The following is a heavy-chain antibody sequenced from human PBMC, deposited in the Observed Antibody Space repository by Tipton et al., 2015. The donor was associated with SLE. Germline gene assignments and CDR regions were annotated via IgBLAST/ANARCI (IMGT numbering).Heavy chain of an antibody. CDR2: ISTYNGNT. V-gene: IGHV1-18*01. Sequence: QSGAEVKKPGASVKASCKASGYTFTSYGISWVRQAPGQGLEWMGWISTYNGNTNYAQKLQGRVTMTTDTSTSTASMDLRSLRSDDTAVYYCARANPFYSGYDFDYWGQGTLVTVSP. J-gene: IGHJ4*02. D-gene: IGHD5-12*01. CDR1: GYTFTSYG. CDR3: ARANPFYSGYDFDY.